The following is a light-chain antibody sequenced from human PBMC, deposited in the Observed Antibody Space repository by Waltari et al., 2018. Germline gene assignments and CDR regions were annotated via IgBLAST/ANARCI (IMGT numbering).Light chain of an antibody. J-gene: IGLJ1*01. V-gene: IGLV2-14*01. Sequence: QSALTQPASVSGSPGQSITISCTGTSSDVGGYNYVSWYQQHPGKAPKLMIYEVSNRPSGVSNRFSGSTSGNTASLTISGLQAEDEADYYCSSYTSSSNVFGTGTKVTVL. CDR2: EVS. CDR3: SSYTSSSNV. CDR1: SSDVGGYNY.